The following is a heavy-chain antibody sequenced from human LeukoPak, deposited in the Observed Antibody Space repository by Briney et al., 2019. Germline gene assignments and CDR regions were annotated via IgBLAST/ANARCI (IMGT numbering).Heavy chain of an antibody. CDR2: ISAYNGNT. CDR3: ARVVVTAAIYYYGMDV. CDR1: GYTFTSYG. Sequence: APVKVSCKASGYTFTSYGISWVRQAPGQGLEWMGWISAYNGNTNYAQKLQGRVTMTTDTSTSTAYMELRSLRSDDTAVYYCARVVVTAAIYYYGMDVWGQGTTVTVSS. D-gene: IGHD2-21*02. J-gene: IGHJ6*02. V-gene: IGHV1-18*01.